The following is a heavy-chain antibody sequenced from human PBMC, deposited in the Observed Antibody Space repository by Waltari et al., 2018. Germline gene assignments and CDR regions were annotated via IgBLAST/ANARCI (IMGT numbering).Heavy chain of an antibody. CDR1: GYSISSGYY. D-gene: IGHD6-19*01. V-gene: IGHV4-38-2*01. CDR3: GIAVAGNGGFDY. J-gene: IGHJ4*01. Sequence: QVQLQESGPGLVKPSATLSLPCAVSGYSISSGYYWGWIRQPPGKGMEWIGSSSHSGGTPYNPSPKNQVTRSVDTSKNQFSLKLSSVTAADTAVYYPGIAVAGNGGFDYWGHGTLVTVSS. CDR2: SSHSGGT.